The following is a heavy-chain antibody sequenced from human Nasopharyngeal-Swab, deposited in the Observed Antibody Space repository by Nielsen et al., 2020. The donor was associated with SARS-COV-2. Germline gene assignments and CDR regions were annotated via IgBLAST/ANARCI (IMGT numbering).Heavy chain of an antibody. Sequence: GESLKISCAASGFTFSSYAMSWVRRAPGKGLEWVSAISGSGGSTYYADSVKGRFTISRDNSKNTLYLQMNSLRAEDTAVYYCAKAIVVVPAAMGGYYYYGMDVWGQGTTVTVSS. CDR2: ISGSGGST. D-gene: IGHD2-2*01. CDR3: AKAIVVVPAAMGGYYYYGMDV. J-gene: IGHJ6*02. CDR1: GFTFSSYA. V-gene: IGHV3-23*01.